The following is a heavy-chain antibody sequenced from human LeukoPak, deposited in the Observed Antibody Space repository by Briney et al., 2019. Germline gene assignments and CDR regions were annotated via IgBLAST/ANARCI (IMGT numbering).Heavy chain of an antibody. D-gene: IGHD3-9*01. CDR2: ISYDGSNK. CDR1: GFTFSSYG. V-gene: IGHV3-30*18. Sequence: PGRSLRLSCAASGFTFSSYGMHWVRPAPGKGLEWVAVISYDGSNKYYADSVKGRFTISRDNSKNTLYLQMNSLRAEDTAVYYCAKDHYDILTGYRIGDYYYGMDVWGKGTTVTVSS. CDR3: AKDHYDILTGYRIGDYYYGMDV. J-gene: IGHJ6*04.